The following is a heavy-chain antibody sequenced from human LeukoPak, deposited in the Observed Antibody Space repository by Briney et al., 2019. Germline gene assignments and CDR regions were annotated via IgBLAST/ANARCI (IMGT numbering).Heavy chain of an antibody. D-gene: IGHD6-13*01. J-gene: IGHJ4*02. CDR2: ISFDGSNK. CDR3: ARGIATAGPPFDY. Sequence: GGSLRLSCAVSGFTFSSYAMHWVRQAPGEGLEWVAVISFDGSNKYYADSVKGRFTISRDNSKNTLYLQMNSLRAEDTAIYYCARGIATAGPPFDYWGQGTQVTVSS. CDR1: GFTFSSYA. V-gene: IGHV3-30-3*01.